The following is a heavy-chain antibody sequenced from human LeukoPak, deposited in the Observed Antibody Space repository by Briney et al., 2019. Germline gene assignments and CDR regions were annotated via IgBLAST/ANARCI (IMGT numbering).Heavy chain of an antibody. J-gene: IGHJ4*02. D-gene: IGHD6-19*01. CDR2: INHSGST. CDR3: ARGRSNGRQPGMYYFDY. V-gene: IGHV4-34*01. CDR1: GGSFSGYY. Sequence: PSETLSLTCAVYGGSFSGYYWSWIRQPPGKGLEWIGEINHSGSTNYNPSLKSRVTISVDTSKNQFSLKLSSVTAADTAVYYCARGRSNGRQPGMYYFDYWGQGTLVTVSS.